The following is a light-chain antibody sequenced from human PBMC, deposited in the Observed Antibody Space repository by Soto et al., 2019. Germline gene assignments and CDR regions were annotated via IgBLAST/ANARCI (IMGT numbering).Light chain of an antibody. Sequence: NVVPLVQGAPALSQGGLGTVPGTASQSVSSSYLAWYQQKPGQAPRLLIYGASSRATGIPDGFSGSGSGTDFTLTISRLEPEDFAVYYCQQCGSSPWTFGQGTKVDIK. CDR1: QSVSSSY. CDR2: GAS. J-gene: IGKJ1*01. V-gene: IGKV3-20*01. CDR3: QQCGSSPWT.